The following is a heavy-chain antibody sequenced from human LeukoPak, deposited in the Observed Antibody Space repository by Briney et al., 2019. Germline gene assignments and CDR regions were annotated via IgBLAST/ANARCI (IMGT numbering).Heavy chain of an antibody. J-gene: IGHJ4*02. CDR3: AALWGTMVRGVTRGDY. CDR1: GFTFSSYS. V-gene: IGHV3-21*01. D-gene: IGHD3-10*01. Sequence: GGSLRLSCAASGFTFSSYSMNWVRQAPGKGLEWVSSISSSSSYIYYADSVKGRFTISRGNAKNSLYLQMNSLRAEDTAVYYCAALWGTMVRGVTRGDYWGQGTLVTVSS. CDR2: ISSSSSYI.